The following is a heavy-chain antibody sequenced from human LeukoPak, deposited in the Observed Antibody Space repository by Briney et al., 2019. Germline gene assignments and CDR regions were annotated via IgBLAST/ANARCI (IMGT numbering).Heavy chain of an antibody. V-gene: IGHV1-69*13. CDR1: GGTFSSYA. J-gene: IGHJ4*02. CDR3: ASHGHGDPDYFDY. CDR2: IIPIFGTA. D-gene: IGHD4-17*01. Sequence: ASVKVSCKASGGTFSSYAISWVRQAPGQGLEWMGGIIPIFGTANYAQKFQGRVTITADESTSTAYMELSSLRSEDTAVYYCASHGHGDPDYFDYWGQGTLVTVSS.